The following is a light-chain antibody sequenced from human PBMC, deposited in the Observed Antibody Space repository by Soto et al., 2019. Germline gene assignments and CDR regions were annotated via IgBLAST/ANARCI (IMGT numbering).Light chain of an antibody. V-gene: IGLV2-14*01. CDR2: EVS. CDR1: SRDVGGYNY. Sequence: QSVLTQPASVSGSPGQSIAISCTGTSRDVGGYNYVSWYQQYPGKAPKLMIYEVSNRPSGVSNRFSASKSGNTASLTISGLQAEDEADYYCRSYTSSXTRVFGTGTKVXVX. CDR3: RSYTSSXTRV. J-gene: IGLJ1*01.